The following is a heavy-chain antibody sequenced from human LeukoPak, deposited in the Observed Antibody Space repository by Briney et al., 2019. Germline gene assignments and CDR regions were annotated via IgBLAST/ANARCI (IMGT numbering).Heavy chain of an antibody. CDR3: ARDEWELLLPDY. D-gene: IGHD1-26*01. CDR1: GFTFSSYS. J-gene: IGHJ4*02. V-gene: IGHV3-21*01. Sequence: KSGGSLRLSCAASGFTFSSYSMNWVRQAPGKGLEWVSSISSSSSYIYYADSVKGRFTISRDNAKNSLYLQMNSLRAEDTAVYYCARDEWELLLPDYWGQGTLVTVSS. CDR2: ISSSSSYI.